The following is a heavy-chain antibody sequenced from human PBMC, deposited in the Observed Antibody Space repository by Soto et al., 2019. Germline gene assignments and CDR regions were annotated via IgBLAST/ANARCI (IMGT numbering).Heavy chain of an antibody. CDR1: GGSISSDF. D-gene: IGHD5-18*01. CDR2: ISISGNT. V-gene: IGHV4-59*01. J-gene: IGHJ4*02. Sequence: SETLSLTCTVSGGSISSDFWSWIRQPPGKGLEWIGYISISGNTDYSPSLKSRATISADTSRNQFSLKLRSVNTADTAVYYCARGRVQLWYPFDYWGQGTLVTVSS. CDR3: ARGRVQLWYPFDY.